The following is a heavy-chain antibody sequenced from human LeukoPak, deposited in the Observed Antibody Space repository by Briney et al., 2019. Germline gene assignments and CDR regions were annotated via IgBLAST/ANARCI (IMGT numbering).Heavy chain of an antibody. CDR1: GGSFSGYY. Sequence: SETLSLTCAVYGGSFSGYYWSWIRQPPGKGLEWIGGINHSGSTNYNPSLKSRVTVSVDTSKNQFSLRLTSVTAADAAVYYCARCTSTSCYNFDYWGQGTLVTVSS. D-gene: IGHD2-2*02. CDR2: INHSGST. V-gene: IGHV4-34*01. J-gene: IGHJ4*02. CDR3: ARCTSTSCYNFDY.